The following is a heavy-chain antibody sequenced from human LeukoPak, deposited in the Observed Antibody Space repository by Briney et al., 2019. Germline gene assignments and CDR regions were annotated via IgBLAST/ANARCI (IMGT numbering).Heavy chain of an antibody. Sequence: PGGSLRLSCAASGFTFSSYSMYWVRQAPGKGLEWVSSISSSSSYIYYADSVKGRFTISRDNAKNSLYLQMNSLRAEDTAVYYCARGGTSRLPVGKATKPPTDYWGQGTLVTVSS. J-gene: IGHJ4*02. V-gene: IGHV3-21*01. CDR2: ISSSSSYI. CDR1: GFTFSSYS. D-gene: IGHD6-13*01. CDR3: ARGGTSRLPVGKATKPPTDY.